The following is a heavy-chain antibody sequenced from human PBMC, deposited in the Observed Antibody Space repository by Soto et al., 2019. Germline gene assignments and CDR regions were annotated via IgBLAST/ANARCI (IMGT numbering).Heavy chain of an antibody. J-gene: IGHJ6*03. D-gene: IGHD3-3*01. V-gene: IGHV3-48*01. Sequence: GGSLRLSCAASGFTFSSYSMNWVRQAPGKGLEWVSYISSSSSTIYYADSVKGRFTISRDNAKNSLYLQINSLRAEDTAVYYCARDPRGYFWSGYSITNYYYYMDVWGKGTTVTVSS. CDR1: GFTFSSYS. CDR2: ISSSSSTI. CDR3: ARDPRGYFWSGYSITNYYYYMDV.